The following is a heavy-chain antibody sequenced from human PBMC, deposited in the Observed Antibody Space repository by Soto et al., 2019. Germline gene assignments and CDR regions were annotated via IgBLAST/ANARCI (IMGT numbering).Heavy chain of an antibody. J-gene: IGHJ4*02. V-gene: IGHV4-61*01. Sequence: QVQLQGSGPRLVKPSETLSLSCTVSGVSVTGGNFFWCWIRQPPGKTLGWLGCISNSETTNSNPSLKSRVTLSLDTSRNQFSLKLNSVTAADTAVYFCARGGLHLGEFSLGQFDSWGQGTLVTVSS. CDR3: ARGGLHLGEFSLGQFDS. CDR1: GVSVTGGNFF. CDR2: ISNSETT. D-gene: IGHD3-16*02.